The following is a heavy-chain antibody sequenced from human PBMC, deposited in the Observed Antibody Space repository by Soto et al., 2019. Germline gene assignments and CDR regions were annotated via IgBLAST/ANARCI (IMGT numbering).Heavy chain of an antibody. CDR3: ARVLTMVRGVIISSYYYYYGMDV. D-gene: IGHD3-10*01. CDR1: GGTFSSYA. Sequence: GASVKVSCKASGGTFSSYAISWVRQAPGQGLEWMGGIIPIFGTANYAQKFQGRVTITADESTGTAYMELSSLRSEDAAVYYCARVLTMVRGVIISSYYYYYGMDVWGQGTTVTVSS. V-gene: IGHV1-69*13. CDR2: IIPIFGTA. J-gene: IGHJ6*02.